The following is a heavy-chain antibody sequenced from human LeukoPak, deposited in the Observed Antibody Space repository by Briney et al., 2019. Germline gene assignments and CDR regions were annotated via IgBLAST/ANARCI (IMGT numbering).Heavy chain of an antibody. CDR2: IYSGGST. D-gene: IGHD4-17*01. V-gene: IGHV3-66*01. CDR3: ARDYGDPYYYYYGMDV. Sequence: GGSLRLSCAASGFTVSSNYMSWVRQAPGKGLEWVSVIYSGGSTYYADSGKGRFTISRDNSKNTLYLQMNSLRAEDTAVYYCARDYGDPYYYYYGMDVWGQGTTVTVSS. J-gene: IGHJ6*02. CDR1: GFTVSSNY.